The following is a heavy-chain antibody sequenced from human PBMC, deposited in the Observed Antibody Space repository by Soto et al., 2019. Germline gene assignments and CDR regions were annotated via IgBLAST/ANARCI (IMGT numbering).Heavy chain of an antibody. CDR1: GGSFSVYY. J-gene: IGHJ4*02. V-gene: IGHV4-34*01. Sequence: PSETLSLTCAVYGGSFSVYYWSWIRQPPGKGLEWIGEINHSGSTNYNPSLKSRVTISVDTSKNQFSLKLSSVTAADTAVYYCARVASISIAAAGTIDYWGQGTLVTVSS. CDR3: ARVASISIAAAGTIDY. CDR2: INHSGST. D-gene: IGHD6-13*01.